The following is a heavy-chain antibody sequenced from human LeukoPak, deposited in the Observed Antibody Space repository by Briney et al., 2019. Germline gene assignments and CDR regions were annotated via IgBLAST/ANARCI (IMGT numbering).Heavy chain of an antibody. Sequence: PSQTLSLTCTVSGGSISSGSYYWSWIRQPAGKGLEWIGRIYTSGSTNYNPSLKSRVTISVDTSKNQFSLKLSSVTAADTAVYYCARGRYGDYESYYFDYWGQGTLVTVSS. V-gene: IGHV4-61*02. D-gene: IGHD4-17*01. CDR3: ARGRYGDYESYYFDY. CDR2: IYTSGST. CDR1: GGSISSGSYY. J-gene: IGHJ4*02.